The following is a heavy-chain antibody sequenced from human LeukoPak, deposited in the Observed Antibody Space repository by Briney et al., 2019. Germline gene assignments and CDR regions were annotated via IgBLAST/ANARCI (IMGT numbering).Heavy chain of an antibody. V-gene: IGHV3-23*01. CDR1: GFTFDDYG. Sequence: GGSLRLSCAASGFTFDDYGMIWVRQAPGKGLEWVSAISGSGDNTYYADSVKGRFTVSRDNSKNTLYVQMKSLRAEDTAVYYCAKDFVVVPGNVNYFDYWGQGTLVTVSS. J-gene: IGHJ4*02. CDR3: AKDFVVVPGNVNYFDY. CDR2: ISGSGDNT. D-gene: IGHD2-21*02.